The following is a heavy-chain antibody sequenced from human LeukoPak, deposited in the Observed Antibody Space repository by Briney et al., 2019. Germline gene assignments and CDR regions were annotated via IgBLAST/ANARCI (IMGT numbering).Heavy chain of an antibody. CDR1: GYTFTGYY. D-gene: IGHD3/OR15-3a*01. J-gene: IGHJ5*02. CDR2: INPNSGGT. Sequence: ASVKVSCKASGYTFTGYYMHWVRQAPGQGLEWMGWINPNSGGTNYAQKFQGRVTITRDTSASTAYMELSSLRSEDMAVYYCARSRNPGLWFDPWGQGTLVTVSS. CDR3: ARSRNPGLWFDP. V-gene: IGHV1-2*02.